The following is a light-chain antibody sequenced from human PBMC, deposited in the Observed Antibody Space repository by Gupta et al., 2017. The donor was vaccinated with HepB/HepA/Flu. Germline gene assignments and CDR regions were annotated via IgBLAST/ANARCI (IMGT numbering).Light chain of an antibody. J-gene: IGKJ2*01. V-gene: IGKV1-9*01. CDR1: QDISNY. Sequence: DIQVTQSPSFLSASVGDRVTITCRASQDISNYLAWYQQKPGRAPNLLIYAASTLQRGVKSRFSGNGDGTEFTLTIMSRQPEDFASYYCQQLNSADPLYTFGQGTKLEIK. CDR2: AAS. CDR3: QQLNSADPLYT.